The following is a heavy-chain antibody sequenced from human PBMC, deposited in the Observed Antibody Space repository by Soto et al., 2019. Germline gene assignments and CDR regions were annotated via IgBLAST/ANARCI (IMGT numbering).Heavy chain of an antibody. J-gene: IGHJ6*02. Sequence: ASVKVSCKATGYTFTSFGISWVRQAPGQGLEWMGWISAYNGNTNYAQKLQGRVTMTTDTPTSTAYMELRSLTSDDTAVYYCARDSSMYYVMDVWGQGTTVTGSS. CDR3: ARDSSMYYVMDV. V-gene: IGHV1-18*01. CDR1: GYTFTSFG. CDR2: ISAYNGNT. D-gene: IGHD6-6*01.